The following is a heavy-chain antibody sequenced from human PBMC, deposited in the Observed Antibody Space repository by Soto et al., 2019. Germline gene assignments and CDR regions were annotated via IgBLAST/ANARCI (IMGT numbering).Heavy chain of an antibody. CDR3: ARDRSSSWYPYYYGMDV. Sequence: EVQLVESGGGLIQPGGSLRLSCAASGFTVSSNYMSWVRQAPGKGLEWVSVIYSGGSTYYADSVKGRFTISRDNSXNXXYRQMNSLRAEDTTVYYCARDRSSSWYPYYYGMDVWGQGTTVTVSS. CDR1: GFTVSSNY. CDR2: IYSGGST. J-gene: IGHJ6*02. V-gene: IGHV3-53*01. D-gene: IGHD6-13*01.